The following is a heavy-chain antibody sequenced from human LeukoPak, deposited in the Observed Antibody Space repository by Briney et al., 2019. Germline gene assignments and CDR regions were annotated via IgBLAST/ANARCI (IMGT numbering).Heavy chain of an antibody. V-gene: IGHV5-10-1*01. CDR3: ARHGGSYDFDF. Sequence: GESLKISCKGSGYSFTTYWISWVRQMPGKGLEWMGRIDPSDSYTNYSPSFQGHVTISADKSFSTAYLQWTSLKASDTAMYYCARHGGSYDFDFWGQGTLVTVSS. D-gene: IGHD1-26*01. CDR1: GYSFTTYW. CDR2: IDPSDSYT. J-gene: IGHJ4*02.